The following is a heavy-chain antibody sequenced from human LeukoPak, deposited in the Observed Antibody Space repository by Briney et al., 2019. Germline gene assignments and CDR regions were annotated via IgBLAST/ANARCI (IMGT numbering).Heavy chain of an antibody. J-gene: IGHJ4*02. CDR1: GFTFSNAW. CDR3: TTDRYYDSSGPFDY. CDR2: IKGKTDGGTT. V-gene: IGHV3-15*01. D-gene: IGHD3-22*01. Sequence: PGGSLRLSCAASGFTFSNAWVSWVRQAPGKGLEWVGRIKGKTDGGTTDYAAPVKGRFTISRDDSKNTLYLQMNSLKTEDTAVYYCTTDRYYDSSGPFDYWGQGTLVTVSS.